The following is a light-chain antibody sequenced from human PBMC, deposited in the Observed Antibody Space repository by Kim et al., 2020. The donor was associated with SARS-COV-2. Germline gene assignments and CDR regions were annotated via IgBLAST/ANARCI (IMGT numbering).Light chain of an antibody. CDR2: DAS. CDR1: QSISSW. Sequence: DIQMTQSPSTLSASVGDTVTIICRASQSISSWLAWYQQRPGKAPELLIYDASALRSGVPSRFGGSGFETEFTLTIYSLQPDDFATYFCQQYTAYPYTFGQGTKLEI. CDR3: QQYTAYPYT. V-gene: IGKV1-5*02. J-gene: IGKJ2*01.